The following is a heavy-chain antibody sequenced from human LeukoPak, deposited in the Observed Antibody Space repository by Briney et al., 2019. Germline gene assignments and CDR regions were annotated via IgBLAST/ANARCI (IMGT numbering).Heavy chain of an antibody. CDR1: GVSISSYY. CDR3: ARFSVAAAGTGWFDP. D-gene: IGHD6-13*01. V-gene: IGHV4-59*01. CDR2: IYYSGST. J-gene: IGHJ5*02. Sequence: SETLSHTCTVSGVSISSYYWSWIRQPPGKGLELIGYIYYSGSTNYNPSLKSRVTISVDTSKNHLSLKLSSVTAADTAVYYCARFSVAAAGTGWFDPWGQGTLVTVSA.